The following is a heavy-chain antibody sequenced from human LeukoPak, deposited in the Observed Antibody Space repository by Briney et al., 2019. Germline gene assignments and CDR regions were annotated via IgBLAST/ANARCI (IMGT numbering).Heavy chain of an antibody. CDR3: ARDLEARHYYDSSGPFDY. V-gene: IGHV1-18*01. CDR1: GYTFTSYG. J-gene: IGHJ4*02. CDR2: ISAYNGNT. D-gene: IGHD3-22*01. Sequence: ASVKVSCKASGYTFTSYGISWVRQAPGQGLEWMGWISAYNGNTNYAQKLQGRVIMTTDTSTSTAYMELRSLRSDDTAVYYCARDLEARHYYDSSGPFDYWGQGTLVTVSS.